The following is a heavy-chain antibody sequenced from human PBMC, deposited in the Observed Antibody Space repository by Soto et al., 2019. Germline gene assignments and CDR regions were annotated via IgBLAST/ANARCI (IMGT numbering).Heavy chain of an antibody. D-gene: IGHD5-18*01. V-gene: IGHV3-33*01. CDR2: IWYDGSNK. J-gene: IGHJ6*04. CDR1: GFTFSSYG. CDR3: ARGDERGTAMVPYYYGMAV. Sequence: QVQLVESGGGVVQPGSSLRLSCAASGFTFSSYGMNWVRQAPGKWLEWVAVIWYDGSNKYYADSVKGRFTISRDNSKNTLYLHMNSLRAEDTAVYYCARGDERGTAMVPYYYGMAVWGNGTTVTVSS.